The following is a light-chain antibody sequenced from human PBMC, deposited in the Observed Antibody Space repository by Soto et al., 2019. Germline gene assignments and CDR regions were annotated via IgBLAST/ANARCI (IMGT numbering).Light chain of an antibody. J-gene: IGKJ1*01. CDR1: QSVSSSY. CDR3: QQYGSSPS. CDR2: GAS. Sequence: ENVLKHSPGTLSLSPGERATLSCRASQSVSSSYLAWYQQKPGQAPRLLIYGASSRATGIPDRFSGSGSGTDFTLTISRLEPEDFAVYYCQQYGSSPSFGQGTKVDIK. V-gene: IGKV3-20*01.